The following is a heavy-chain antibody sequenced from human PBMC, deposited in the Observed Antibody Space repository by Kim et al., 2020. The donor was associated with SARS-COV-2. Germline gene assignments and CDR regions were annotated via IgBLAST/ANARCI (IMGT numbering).Heavy chain of an antibody. Sequence: ASVKVSCKASGYTFTSYGISWVRQAPGQGLEWMGWISAYNGNTNYAQKLQGRVTMTTDTSTSTAYMELRSLRSDDTAVYYCAREEVFVGVVIREDYYYGMDVWGQGTTVTVSS. V-gene: IGHV1-18*01. CDR2: ISAYNGNT. J-gene: IGHJ6*02. CDR1: GYTFTSYG. CDR3: AREEVFVGVVIREDYYYGMDV. D-gene: IGHD3-3*01.